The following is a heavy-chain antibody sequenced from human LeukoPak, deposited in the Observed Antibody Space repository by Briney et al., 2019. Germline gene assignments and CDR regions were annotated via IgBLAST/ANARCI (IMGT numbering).Heavy chain of an antibody. J-gene: IGHJ4*02. V-gene: IGHV3-7*01. CDR3: ARARRYLGYCSGGSCYGYFDY. Sequence: GGSLRLSCAASGFTFSSYWMSWVRQAPGEGLEWVANIKQDGSEKYYVDSVKGRFTISRDNAKNSLYLQMNSLRAEDTAVYYCARARRYLGYCSGGSCYGYFDYWGQGTLVTVSS. CDR1: GFTFSSYW. D-gene: IGHD2-15*01. CDR2: IKQDGSEK.